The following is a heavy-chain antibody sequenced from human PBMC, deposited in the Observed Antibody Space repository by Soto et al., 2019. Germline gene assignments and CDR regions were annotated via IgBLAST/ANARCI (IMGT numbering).Heavy chain of an antibody. Sequence: SETLSLTCTVSGGSISSSSYYWGWIRQPPGKGLEWIGSIYYSGSTYYNPSLKSRVTISGDTSKNQFYLKLSSVTAADTAVYYCAGGGLNYDILTAHYYYYYMDVWGKGTTVTVSS. CDR1: GGSISSSSYY. CDR3: AGGGLNYDILTAHYYYYYMDV. D-gene: IGHD3-9*01. V-gene: IGHV4-39*01. J-gene: IGHJ6*03. CDR2: IYYSGST.